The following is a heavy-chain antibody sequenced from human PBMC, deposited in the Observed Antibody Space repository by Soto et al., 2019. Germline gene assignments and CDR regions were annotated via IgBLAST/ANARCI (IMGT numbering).Heavy chain of an antibody. J-gene: IGHJ4*03. V-gene: IGHV1-69*06. CDR1: GGTLSSFINYP. D-gene: IGHD3-3*01. Sequence: SVKVSCKASGGTLSSFINYPINWVRQAPGQGLEWMGGIVPNVGTVNYAQKFQGRVTVTADKSTGTAYMELSSLRSEDTALYYCARRDTSGFLRYFDNWGQGTRVTVSS. CDR2: IVPNVGTV. CDR3: ARRDTSGFLRYFDN.